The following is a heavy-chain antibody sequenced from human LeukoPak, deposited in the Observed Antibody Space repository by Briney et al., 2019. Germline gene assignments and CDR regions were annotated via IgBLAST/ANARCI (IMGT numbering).Heavy chain of an antibody. Sequence: SETLSLTCTVSGGSISSGGYYWSWLRQPPGEGLEWIGYIYYSGSTYYPPSLKSRVTISLDTSKNQFSLKLSSLTAADTAVYYCARVTTVTTSFQFAYCGQGTLVTVSS. CDR2: IYYSGST. CDR1: GGSISSGGYY. D-gene: IGHD4-17*01. CDR3: ARVTTVTTSFQFAY. J-gene: IGHJ4*02. V-gene: IGHV4-30-4*01.